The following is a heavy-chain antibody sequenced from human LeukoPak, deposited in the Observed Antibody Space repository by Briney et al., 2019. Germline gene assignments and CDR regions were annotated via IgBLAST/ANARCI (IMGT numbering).Heavy chain of an antibody. V-gene: IGHV4-61*01. J-gene: IGHJ6*03. CDR3: ARDLGYCTNGVCVKYMDV. CDR1: GGSISSSSYY. Sequence: SETLSLTCTVSGGSISSSSYYWSWIRQPPGKGLEWIGYIYYSGSTNYNPSLKSRVTISVDTSKNQFSLKLSSVTAADTAVYYCARDLGYCTNGVCVKYMDVWGKGTTVTVSS. D-gene: IGHD2-8*01. CDR2: IYYSGST.